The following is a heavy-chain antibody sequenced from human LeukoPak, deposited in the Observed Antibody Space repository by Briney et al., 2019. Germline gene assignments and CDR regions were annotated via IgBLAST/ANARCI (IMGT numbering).Heavy chain of an antibody. CDR2: IYYSGST. CDR1: GGSISSYY. V-gene: IGHV4-59*01. J-gene: IGHJ5*02. Sequence: SQTLSLTCTVSGGSISSYYWSWIRQPPGKGLEWIGYIYYSGSTNYKPSLKSRVTISVDTSKNQFSLKLSSVTAADTAVYYCARGGYYGSGNDFRFDPWGQGTLVTVSS. CDR3: ARGGYYGSGNDFRFDP. D-gene: IGHD3-10*01.